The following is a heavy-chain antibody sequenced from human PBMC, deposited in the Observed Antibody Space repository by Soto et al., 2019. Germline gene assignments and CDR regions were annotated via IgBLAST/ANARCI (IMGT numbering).Heavy chain of an antibody. J-gene: IGHJ4*02. CDR2: IYPSDSDT. D-gene: IGHD6-13*01. V-gene: IGHV5-51*01. CDR1: GCRYTSYW. Sequence: GASLKISWKGTGCRYTSYWIGWVRQIPGKGLEWMGIIYPSDSDTRYSPSFQGQVTISADKSISTAYLQWSSLKASDTAMYYCVRRADRSSWYVAYWGQGTLVTVSS. CDR3: VRRADRSSWYVAY.